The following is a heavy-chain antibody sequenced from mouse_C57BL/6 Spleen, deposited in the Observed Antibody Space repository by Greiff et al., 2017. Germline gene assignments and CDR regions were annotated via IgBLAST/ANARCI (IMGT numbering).Heavy chain of an antibody. Sequence: QVQLQQPGTELVKPGASVKLSCKASGYTFTSYWMHWVKQRPGQGLEWVGNINPSNGGINYNEKFKSKATLTVAKSSSTAYMQLSSLTSEDSAVYYCARRGGNLLYYYAMGYWGQGTSVTVSS. J-gene: IGHJ4*01. D-gene: IGHD2-1*01. CDR1: GYTFTSYW. V-gene: IGHV1-53*01. CDR2: INPSNGGI. CDR3: ARRGGNLLYYYAMGY.